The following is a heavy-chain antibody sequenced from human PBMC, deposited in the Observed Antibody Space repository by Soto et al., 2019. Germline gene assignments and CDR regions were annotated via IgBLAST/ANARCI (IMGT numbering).Heavy chain of an antibody. V-gene: IGHV3-23*01. D-gene: IGHD3-10*01. Sequence: EVQLLESGGGLVQPGGSLRLSCAASGFTFRTYAMSWVRQAPGKGLEWVSAISGSGGSTYYSASVKGRFTISRENSKNTLYMQMNSMLADYTAIYYCVNDIGYGSGTYLSITNLDYWGKGTLVTVSS. CDR1: GFTFRTYA. CDR3: VNDIGYGSGTYLSITNLDY. CDR2: ISGSGGST. J-gene: IGHJ4*02.